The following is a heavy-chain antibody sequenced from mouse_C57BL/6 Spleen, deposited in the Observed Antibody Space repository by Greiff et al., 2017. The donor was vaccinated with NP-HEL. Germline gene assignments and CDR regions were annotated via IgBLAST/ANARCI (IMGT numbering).Heavy chain of an antibody. CDR3: ARPRSNWYYFDY. J-gene: IGHJ2*01. D-gene: IGHD4-1*01. CDR1: GYSFTSYY. CDR2: IYPGSGNT. V-gene: IGHV1-66*01. Sequence: VKLVESGPELVKPGASVKISCKASGYSFTSYYIHWVTQRPGQGLEWIGWIYPGSGNTKYNEKFQGKVTLTADTSASTSYMQLSILTSEDSAVYYCARPRSNWYYFDYWGQGTTLTVSS.